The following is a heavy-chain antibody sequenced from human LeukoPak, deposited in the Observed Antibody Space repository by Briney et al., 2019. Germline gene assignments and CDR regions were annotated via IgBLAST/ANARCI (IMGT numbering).Heavy chain of an antibody. CDR3: TLIQGWGSGSYYRDF. V-gene: IGHV3-15*01. J-gene: IGHJ4*02. CDR1: GFSISNDW. CDR2: VKSRSAGETT. D-gene: IGHD3-10*01. Sequence: GGSLTLSRAASGFSISNDWMSWVRQAPGKGLEWVAHVKSRSAGETTDYAAPVKGRFTISRDDSKNTLYLQMNSLKTEDTAVYYCTLIQGWGSGSYYRDFWGQGTLVTVSS.